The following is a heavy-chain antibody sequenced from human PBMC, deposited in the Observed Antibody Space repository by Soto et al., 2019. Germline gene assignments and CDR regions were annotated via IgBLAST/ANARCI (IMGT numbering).Heavy chain of an antibody. Sequence: QLQLQESGSGLVKPSQTLSLTCAVSGGSISSGGYSCTWIRQPPGKGLEWIGYIYHSGSTYYNPSLQRRVXXXVXXSKNQFSLKLSSVTAADTAVDYCARGMTTVTTFDYWGQGTLVTVSS. CDR2: IYHSGST. V-gene: IGHV4-30-2*01. J-gene: IGHJ4*02. CDR1: GGSISSGGYS. CDR3: ARGMTTVTTFDY. D-gene: IGHD4-17*01.